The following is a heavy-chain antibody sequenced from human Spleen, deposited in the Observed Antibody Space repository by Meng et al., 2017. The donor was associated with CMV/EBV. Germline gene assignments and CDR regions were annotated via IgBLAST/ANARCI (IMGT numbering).Heavy chain of an antibody. V-gene: IGHV3-49*04. CDR3: TRDKIVVVIATSYYYYGMDV. CDR2: IRSKAYGGTT. J-gene: IGHJ6*02. Sequence: GGSLRLSCAASGFTVSSNYMSWVRQAPGKGLEWVCFIRSKAYGGTTEYAASVKGRFTISRDDSKSIAYLQMNSLKTEDTAVYYCTRDKIVVVIATSYYYYGMDVWGQGTTVTVSS. CDR1: GFTVSSNY. D-gene: IGHD2-21*01.